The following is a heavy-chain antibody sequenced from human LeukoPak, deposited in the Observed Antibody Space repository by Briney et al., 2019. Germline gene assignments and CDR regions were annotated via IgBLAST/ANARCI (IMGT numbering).Heavy chain of an antibody. CDR2: INPNSGGT. Sequence: ASVKVSCKASGYTFTGCYMHWVRQAPGQGLEWMGWINPNSGGTNYAQKFQGRVTMTRDTSISTAYMELSRLRSDDTAVYYCARGAAAGRFDFDYWGQGTPVTVSS. D-gene: IGHD6-13*01. CDR1: GYTFTGCY. V-gene: IGHV1-2*02. J-gene: IGHJ4*02. CDR3: ARGAAAGRFDFDY.